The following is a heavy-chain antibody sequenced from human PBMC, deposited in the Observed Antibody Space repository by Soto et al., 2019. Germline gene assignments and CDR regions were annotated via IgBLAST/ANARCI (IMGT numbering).Heavy chain of an antibody. CDR1: QYTFTNYY. CDR2: INNGGGT. D-gene: IGHD6-19*01. Sequence: ASLKVSCKASQYTFTNYYLHWVRQAPGRRPEWMGWINNGGGTIYAQKFQGRLTMTRDTSITTAYMELSRLNSDDTAFYYCATSSDWSPLLDYWGQGTLVTVSS. J-gene: IGHJ4*02. V-gene: IGHV1-2*02. CDR3: ATSSDWSPLLDY.